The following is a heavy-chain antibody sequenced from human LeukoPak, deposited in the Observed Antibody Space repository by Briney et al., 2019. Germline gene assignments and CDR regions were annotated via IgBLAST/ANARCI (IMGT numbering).Heavy chain of an antibody. CDR3: AREVGGYYYDSSGYLGD. Sequence: ASVKVSCKASGYTFTSYAMHWVRQAPGQRLEWMGWINAGNGNTKYSQKFQGRVTITRDTSASTAYMELSSLRSEDTAVYYCAREVGGYYYDSSGYLGDWGQGTLVTVSS. CDR1: GYTFTSYA. D-gene: IGHD3-22*01. J-gene: IGHJ4*02. V-gene: IGHV1-3*01. CDR2: INAGNGNT.